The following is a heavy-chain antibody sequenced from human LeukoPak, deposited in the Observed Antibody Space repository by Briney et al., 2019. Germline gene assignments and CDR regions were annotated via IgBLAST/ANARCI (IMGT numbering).Heavy chain of an antibody. CDR2: IHYSGST. CDR1: GDSLSRSSYY. J-gene: IGHJ4*02. Sequence: SETLSLTCTVSGDSLSRSSYYWGWIRQPPGKTLEWIGSIHYSGSTYYNPSLKSRLTISVDTSKNQFSLKLSSVTAADTAVYYCARKVSSGWAPFDYWGQGTLVSVSS. CDR3: ARKVSSGWAPFDY. V-gene: IGHV4-39*01. D-gene: IGHD6-19*01.